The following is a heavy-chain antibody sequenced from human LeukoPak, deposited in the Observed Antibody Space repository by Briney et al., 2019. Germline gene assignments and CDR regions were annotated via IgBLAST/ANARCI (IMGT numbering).Heavy chain of an antibody. Sequence: SETLSLTCIVSGGPISGYYWSWIRQPPGQGLEWIANVHDTERTHYNPALKSRVTTSVDTSKNQFSLKLNSVTAADTAVYYCAREDPRTKVPEGMDVWGQGTTVTVSS. CDR3: AREDPRTKVPEGMDV. J-gene: IGHJ6*02. CDR2: VHDTERT. V-gene: IGHV4-59*01. D-gene: IGHD1-14*01. CDR1: GGPISGYY.